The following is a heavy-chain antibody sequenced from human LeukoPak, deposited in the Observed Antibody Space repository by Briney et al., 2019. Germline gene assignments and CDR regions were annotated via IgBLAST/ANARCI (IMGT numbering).Heavy chain of an antibody. CDR1: GYTLTSYD. V-gene: IGHV1-8*01. CDR3: ARGYWSGSTCYPFDY. D-gene: IGHD2-2*01. J-gene: IGHJ4*02. Sequence: ASVKVSCKASGYTLTSYDINWVRQAAGQGLEWMGWMNPSNGNTGYAQKFQGRVAMTRDTSISTAYMELSSLKSDDTAVYFCARGYWSGSTCYPFDYWGQGTLVTVSS. CDR2: MNPSNGNT.